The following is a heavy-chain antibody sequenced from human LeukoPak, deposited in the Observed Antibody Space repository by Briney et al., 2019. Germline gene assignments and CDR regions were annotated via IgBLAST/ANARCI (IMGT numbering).Heavy chain of an antibody. V-gene: IGHV4-59*01. CDR1: GASISSYY. CDR2: MYYSGST. J-gene: IGHJ3*02. D-gene: IGHD3-16*01. Sequence: SETLSLICSVSGASISSYYWSWIRQPPGKGLEWIGYMYYSGSTNYNPSLKSRVTISKDMSKNQFSLRLTSVTAADTAVYYCARVGGAPLGAFDIWGQGTMVTVSS. CDR3: ARVGGAPLGAFDI.